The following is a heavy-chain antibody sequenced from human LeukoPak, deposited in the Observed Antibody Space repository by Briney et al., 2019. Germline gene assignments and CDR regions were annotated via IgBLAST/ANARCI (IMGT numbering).Heavy chain of an antibody. J-gene: IGHJ4*02. CDR1: GYSISSGYY. Sequence: SETLSLTCTVSGYSISSGYYWGWIRQPPGKGLEWIGSIYHSGRTFYNPSLKSRVTISVDTSKNQFSLKLSSVTAADTAVYYCARLELVTMIVVWGQGTLVTVSS. CDR3: ARLELVTMIVV. V-gene: IGHV4-38-2*02. D-gene: IGHD3-22*01. CDR2: IYHSGRT.